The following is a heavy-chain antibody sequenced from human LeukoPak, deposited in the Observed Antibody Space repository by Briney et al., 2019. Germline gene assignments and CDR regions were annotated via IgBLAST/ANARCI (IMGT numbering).Heavy chain of an antibody. CDR1: GSTFDDYA. D-gene: IGHD5-18*01. J-gene: IGHJ3*02. V-gene: IGHV3-9*01. Sequence: PGGSLRLSCAASGSTFDDYAMHWVRQAPGKGLEWVSGISWNSGSIGYADSVKGRFTISRDNAKNSLYLQMNSLRAEDTALYYCAKAGGGYSYSTTAAFDIWGQGTMVTVSS. CDR3: AKAGGGYSYSTTAAFDI. CDR2: ISWNSGSI.